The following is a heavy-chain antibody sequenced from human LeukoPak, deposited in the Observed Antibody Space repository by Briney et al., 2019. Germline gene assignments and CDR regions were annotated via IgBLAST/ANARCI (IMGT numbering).Heavy chain of an antibody. CDR2: FIPIFGTT. CDR3: AREPDSSGYYLGY. Sequence: GASVTVSCKASGGTFSTYTITWVRQAPGQGLEWMGAFIPIFGTTNYAQKFQGRVTITADESTSTAYMELTSLRSEDTAVYYCAREPDSSGYYLGYWGQGTLVTVSS. J-gene: IGHJ4*02. D-gene: IGHD3-22*01. V-gene: IGHV1-69*01. CDR1: GGTFSTYT.